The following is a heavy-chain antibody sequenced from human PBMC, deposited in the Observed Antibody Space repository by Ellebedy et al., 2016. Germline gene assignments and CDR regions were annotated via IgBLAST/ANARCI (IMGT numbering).Heavy chain of an antibody. CDR3: ASLGITIFGVVIIPDSAKYYGMDV. V-gene: IGHV3-33*08. CDR1: GFTFSSYG. J-gene: IGHJ6*02. Sequence: GGSLRLSCAASGFTFSSYGMHWVRQAPGKGLEWVAVIWYDGSNKYYADSVKGRFTISRDNAKNSLYLQMNSLRAEDTAVYYCASLGITIFGVVIIPDSAKYYGMDVWGQGTTVTVSS. D-gene: IGHD3-3*01. CDR2: IWYDGSNK.